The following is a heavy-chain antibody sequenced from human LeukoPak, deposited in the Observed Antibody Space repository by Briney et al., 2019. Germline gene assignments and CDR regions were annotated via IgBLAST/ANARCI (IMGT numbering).Heavy chain of an antibody. V-gene: IGHV3-23*01. Sequence: GGSLRLSCAASGFTFSSYDMNWVRQAPGLGLEWVSAISGGDDTTYYADSVKGRFTISRDNSKNTLYLQMNSLRAEDTAVYYCAAAGRGFDYWGQGTLVTVSS. J-gene: IGHJ4*02. D-gene: IGHD3-10*01. CDR3: AAAGRGFDY. CDR2: ISGGDDTT. CDR1: GFTFSSYD.